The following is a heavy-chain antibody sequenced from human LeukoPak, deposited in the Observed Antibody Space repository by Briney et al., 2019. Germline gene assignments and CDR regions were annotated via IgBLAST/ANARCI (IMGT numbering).Heavy chain of an antibody. CDR1: GYTFTSYA. Sequence: ASVKVSCKASGYTFTSYAMHWVRQAPGQRLEWMGWINAGNGNTKYSQRFQGRVTITRDTSASTAYMELSSLRSEDTAVYYCARDSSGYYYEYDYWGQGTLVTVSS. D-gene: IGHD3-22*01. CDR3: ARDSSGYYYEYDY. J-gene: IGHJ4*02. CDR2: INAGNGNT. V-gene: IGHV1-3*01.